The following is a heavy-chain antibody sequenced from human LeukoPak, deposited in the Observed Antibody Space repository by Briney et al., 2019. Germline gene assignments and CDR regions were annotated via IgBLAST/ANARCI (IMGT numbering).Heavy chain of an antibody. J-gene: IGHJ5*02. Sequence: GGSLRLSCAASGFTFNIYGMNWVRQAPGEGLEWVAYIGGSGVATYYTDFVRGRFTISRDNARNSLYLQMNGLRDEDTAIYYCARGGQSADNWFDPWGQGILVTVSS. CDR1: GFTFNIYG. CDR3: ARGGQSADNWFDP. D-gene: IGHD3-3*01. CDR2: IGGSGVAT. V-gene: IGHV3-48*02.